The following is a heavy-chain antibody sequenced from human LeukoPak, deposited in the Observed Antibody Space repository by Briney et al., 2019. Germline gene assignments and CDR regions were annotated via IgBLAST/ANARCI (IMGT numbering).Heavy chain of an antibody. D-gene: IGHD5-18*01. CDR2: IYPGDSDT. CDR3: ARRGAAKPDAFDI. J-gene: IGHJ3*02. CDR1: GYSFTSYW. Sequence: GESLKISCQGSGYSFTSYWIGWVRQMPGKGLEWMGLIYPGDSDTRYGPSFQGQVTISADKSISTAYLQWSSLKASDTAMYYCARRGAAKPDAFDIWGQGTMVTVSS. V-gene: IGHV5-51*01.